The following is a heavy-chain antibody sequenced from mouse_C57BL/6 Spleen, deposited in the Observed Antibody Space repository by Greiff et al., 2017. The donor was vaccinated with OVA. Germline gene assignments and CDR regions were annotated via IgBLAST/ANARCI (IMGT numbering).Heavy chain of an antibody. D-gene: IGHD1-1*01. CDR1: GYTFTSYG. CDR2: IYPRSGNT. V-gene: IGHV1-81*01. CDR3: ARNYGSSSDWYFDV. Sequence: QVHVKQSGAELARPGASVKLSCKASGYTFTSYGISWVKQRTGQGLEWIGEIYPRSGNTYYNEKFKGKATLTADKSSSTAYMELRSLTSEDSAVYFCARNYGSSSDWYFDVWGTGTTVTVSS. J-gene: IGHJ1*03.